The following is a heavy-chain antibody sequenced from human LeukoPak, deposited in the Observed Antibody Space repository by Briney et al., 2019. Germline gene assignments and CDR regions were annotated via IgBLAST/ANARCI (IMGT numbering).Heavy chain of an antibody. D-gene: IGHD6-19*01. V-gene: IGHV3-49*04. CDR1: GFTFGDYA. Sequence: GGSLRLSCTASGFTFGDYAMSWVGQAPGKGLEWVGFIRSKAYGGTTEYAASVKGRFTISRDDSKSIAYLQMNSLKTEDTAVYYCSGSSGWYVPPNFDYWGQGTLVTVSS. CDR2: IRSKAYGGTT. J-gene: IGHJ4*02. CDR3: SGSSGWYVPPNFDY.